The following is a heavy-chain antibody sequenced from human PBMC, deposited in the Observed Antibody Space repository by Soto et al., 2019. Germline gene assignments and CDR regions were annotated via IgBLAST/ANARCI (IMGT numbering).Heavy chain of an antibody. CDR1: GFTFDDYT. D-gene: IGHD2-2*01. J-gene: IGHJ6*02. CDR2: ISWDGGST. CDR3: ARERLGYCSSTSCPYYGMDV. Sequence: EVQLVESGGVVVQPGGSLRLSCAASGFTFDDYTMHWVRQAPGKGLEWVSLISWDGGSTYYADSVKGRFTISRDNSKNSLYLQMNSLRTEDTALYYCARERLGYCSSTSCPYYGMDVWGQGTTVTVSS. V-gene: IGHV3-43*01.